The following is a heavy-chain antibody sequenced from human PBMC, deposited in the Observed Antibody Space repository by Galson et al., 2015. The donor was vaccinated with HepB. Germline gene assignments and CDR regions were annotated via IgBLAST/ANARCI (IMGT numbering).Heavy chain of an antibody. CDR1: GYTFTSYA. D-gene: IGHD3-10*01. CDR2: INTNTGNP. J-gene: IGHJ3*02. V-gene: IGHV7-4-1*02. CDR3: ARDYRRVTMVRGVIMPSDAFDI. Sequence: SVKVSCKASGYTFTSYAMNWVRQAPGQGLEWMGWINTNTGNPTYAQGFTGRFAFSLDTSVSTAYLQISSLKAEDTAVYYCARDYRRVTMVRGVIMPSDAFDIWGQGTMVTVSS.